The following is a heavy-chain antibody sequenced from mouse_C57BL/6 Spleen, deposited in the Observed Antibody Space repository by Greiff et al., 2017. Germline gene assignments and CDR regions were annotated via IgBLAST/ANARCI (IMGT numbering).Heavy chain of an antibody. Sequence: EVKLMESGAGLVKPGGSLKLSCAASGFTFSSYAMSWVRQTPEKRLEWVAYISSGGDYIYYADTVKGRFTLSRANARNTLYVQMSSLKSEDTAMCDCTREGGYGYDTWFAYGGQGTLVTVSA. D-gene: IGHD2-2*01. CDR3: TREGGYGYDTWFAY. V-gene: IGHV5-9-1*02. CDR2: ISSGGDYI. CDR1: GFTFSSYA. J-gene: IGHJ3*01.